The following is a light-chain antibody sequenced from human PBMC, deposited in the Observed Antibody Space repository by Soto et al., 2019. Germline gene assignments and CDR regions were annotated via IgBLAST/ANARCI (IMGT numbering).Light chain of an antibody. Sequence: ILMTQSPATLSVSPGERATLSCRASQSVSNNLAWYQQKPGQAPRLLIYDASTRATGIPARFSGSGSGTEFTLTTSCLQSADFAVYYCQQYNNWPPWTFGQGTKVEIK. J-gene: IGKJ1*01. CDR1: QSVSNN. CDR3: QQYNNWPPWT. V-gene: IGKV3-15*01. CDR2: DAS.